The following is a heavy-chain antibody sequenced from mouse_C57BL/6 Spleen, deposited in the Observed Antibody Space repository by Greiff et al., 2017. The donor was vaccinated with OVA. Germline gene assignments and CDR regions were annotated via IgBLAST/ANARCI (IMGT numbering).Heavy chain of an antibody. Sequence: QVQLKESGAELVRPGTSVKVSCKASGYAFTNYLIEWVKQRPGQGLEWIGVINPGSGGTNYNEKFKGKATLTADKSSSTAYMQLSSLTSEDSAVYFCARSGAGIYFDYWGQGTTLTVSS. D-gene: IGHD4-1*01. V-gene: IGHV1-54*01. CDR3: ARSGAGIYFDY. CDR1: GYAFTNYL. J-gene: IGHJ2*01. CDR2: INPGSGGT.